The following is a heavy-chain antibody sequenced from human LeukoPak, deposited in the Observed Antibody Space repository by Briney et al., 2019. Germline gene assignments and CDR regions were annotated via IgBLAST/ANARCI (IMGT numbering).Heavy chain of an antibody. CDR2: VNPNSGGS. Sequence: GSVQVSCQASGYTFPRYYMHWVRQAPGQGLEWMGWVNPNSGGSNYAQKFQGRVTMTRDTSISTAYMGLSRLRSDDTAVYYCASRRDSSAYPRDAFDIWGQGTMVTVSS. CDR3: ASRRDSSAYPRDAFDI. J-gene: IGHJ3*02. V-gene: IGHV1-2*02. CDR1: GYTFPRYY. D-gene: IGHD3-22*01.